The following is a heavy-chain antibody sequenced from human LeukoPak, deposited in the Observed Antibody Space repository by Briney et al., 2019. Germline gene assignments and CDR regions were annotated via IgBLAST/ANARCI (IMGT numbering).Heavy chain of an antibody. J-gene: IGHJ6*03. CDR2: IRDDGSNK. CDR3: AKVDYCSSTSCYKSGYYYYYMDV. CDR1: GFTFSSYG. Sequence: PGGSLRLSCAASGFTFSSYGMHWVRQAPGKGLEGVAFIRDDGSNKYYADSVKGRFTISRDNSKNTLYLQMNSLRTADTAVYYCAKVDYCSSTSCYKSGYYYYYMDVWGKGTTVTVSS. V-gene: IGHV3-30*02. D-gene: IGHD2-2*02.